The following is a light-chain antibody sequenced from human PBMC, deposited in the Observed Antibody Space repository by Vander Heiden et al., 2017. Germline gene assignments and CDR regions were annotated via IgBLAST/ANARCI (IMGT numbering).Light chain of an antibody. CDR3: QQYNSYWT. CDR1: QSISSW. J-gene: IGKJ1*01. V-gene: IGKV1-5*03. Sequence: DIQLTRSPSTLSASVADRVTITCRASQSISSWLAWYQQKPGKAPKLLIYKASSLESGVPSRFSGSGSGTEFTRTISSLQPDDFATYYCQQYNSYWTFGQGTKVEIK. CDR2: KAS.